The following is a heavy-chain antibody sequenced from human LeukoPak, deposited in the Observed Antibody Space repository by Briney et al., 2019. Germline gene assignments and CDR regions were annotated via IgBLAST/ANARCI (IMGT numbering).Heavy chain of an antibody. Sequence: PGGSLRLSCAGSGFTFSNYAMHWVRQAPGKGLEWMAVIAYDGGSEYLADSVKGRFTISRDNSKNTLYLQMNSLRPEDTAVYYCAIEDYQSSGWTDAFDIWGQGTMVTVSS. CDR2: IAYDGGSE. D-gene: IGHD6-19*01. V-gene: IGHV3-30-3*01. CDR3: AIEDYQSSGWTDAFDI. CDR1: GFTFSNYA. J-gene: IGHJ3*02.